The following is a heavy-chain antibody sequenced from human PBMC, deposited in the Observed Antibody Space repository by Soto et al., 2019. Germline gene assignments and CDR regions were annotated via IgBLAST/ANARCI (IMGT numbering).Heavy chain of an antibody. CDR1: GYTFTSYA. J-gene: IGHJ6*03. D-gene: IGHD3-10*01. CDR3: ARDYYGSGSYYPWNYYYMDV. V-gene: IGHV1-3*01. Sequence: GPSVKVSCKASGYTFTSYAMHWVRQAPGQRLEWMGWINAGNGNTKYSQKFQGRVTITRDTSASTAYMELSSLRSEDTAVYYCARDYYGSGSYYPWNYYYMDVWGKGTTVTVSS. CDR2: INAGNGNT.